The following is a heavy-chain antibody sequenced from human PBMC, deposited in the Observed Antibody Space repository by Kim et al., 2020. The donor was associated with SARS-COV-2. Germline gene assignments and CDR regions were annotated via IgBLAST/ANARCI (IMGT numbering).Heavy chain of an antibody. J-gene: IGHJ4*02. V-gene: IGHV4-34*01. Sequence: SETLSLTCAVYGGSFSGYYWSWIRQPPGKGLEWIGEINHSGSTNYNPSLKSRVTISVDTSKNQFSLKLSSVTAADTAVYYCALVDTAMVIQDYWGQGTLGTVSS. CDR1: GGSFSGYY. CDR3: ALVDTAMVIQDY. D-gene: IGHD5-18*01. CDR2: INHSGST.